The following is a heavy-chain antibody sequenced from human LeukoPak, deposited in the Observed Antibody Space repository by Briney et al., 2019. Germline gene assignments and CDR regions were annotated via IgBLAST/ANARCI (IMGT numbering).Heavy chain of an antibody. J-gene: IGHJ4*02. V-gene: IGHV3-30-3*01. D-gene: IGHD1-26*01. CDR2: ISYDGNKK. CDR3: ARDQSETYSIGY. Sequence: GRSLRLSCAASGFTFSSHAMHWVRQAPGKGLEWVIFISYDGNKKYYAESVKGRFTISRDNSKNMLYLQMNSLRTEDTAVYYCARDQSETYSIGYWGQGTLVTVSS. CDR1: GFTFSSHA.